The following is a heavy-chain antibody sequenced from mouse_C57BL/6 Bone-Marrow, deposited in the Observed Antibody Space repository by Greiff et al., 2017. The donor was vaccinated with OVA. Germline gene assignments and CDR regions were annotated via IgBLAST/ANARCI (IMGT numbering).Heavy chain of an antibody. CDR1: GFTFSSYT. V-gene: IGHV5-9*01. CDR2: ISGGGGNT. J-gene: IGHJ1*03. CDR3: ARGALRSDV. D-gene: IGHD1-1*01. Sequence: DVMLVESGGGLVKPGGSLKLSCAASGFTFSSYTMSWVRQTPEKRLEWVATISGGGGNTYYPDSVKGRFTISRDNAKNTLYLQMSSLRSEDTALYYCARGALRSDVWGTGTTVTVSS.